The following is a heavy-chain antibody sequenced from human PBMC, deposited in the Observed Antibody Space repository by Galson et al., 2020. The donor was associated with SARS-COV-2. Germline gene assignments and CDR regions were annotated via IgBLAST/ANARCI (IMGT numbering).Heavy chain of an antibody. V-gene: IGHV3-30*18. CDR3: AKVVPQWVVVTASDY. CDR1: GFTFSSYG. CDR2: ISYDGSNK. Sequence: TGGSLRLSCAASGFTFSSYGMHWVRQAPGKGLEWVAAISYDGSNKYYADSVKGRFTISRDNSKNTLYLQMNSLRVEETAVYYCAKVVPQWVVVTASDYWGQGTLVTVSS. J-gene: IGHJ4*02. D-gene: IGHD2-15*01.